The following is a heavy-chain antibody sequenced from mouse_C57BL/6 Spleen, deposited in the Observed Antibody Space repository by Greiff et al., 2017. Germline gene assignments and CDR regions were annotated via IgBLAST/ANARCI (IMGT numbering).Heavy chain of an antibody. D-gene: IGHD4-1*01. J-gene: IGHJ2*01. CDR1: GYTFTSYW. V-gene: IGHV1-64*01. CDR2: INHNSDRT. CDR3: AKYWDAFDD. Sequence: QVQLKQPGADLVKPGASVKLSCKASGYTFTSYWMHWVQQRPGQGLEWIGNINHNSDRTNYTEKFKSKATLTLDKSSSTAYMQLSSLTSEDSAVYYCAKYWDAFDDWGQGTTLTVYS.